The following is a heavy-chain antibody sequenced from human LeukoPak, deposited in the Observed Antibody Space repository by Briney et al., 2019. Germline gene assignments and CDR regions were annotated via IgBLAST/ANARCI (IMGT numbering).Heavy chain of an antibody. V-gene: IGHV4-38-2*02. CDR2: VYHTGTT. Sequence: SETLSLTCNVSGYSISSGYYWGWIRQSPGKGLEWIGTVYHTGTTYYSPSLKSRLAISLDTSMNRLSLKLTSVTATDTAVYYCASAHYEATGLGYYFKFWGQGTLVSVSS. D-gene: IGHD2-8*02. CDR3: ASAHYEATGLGYYFKF. CDR1: GYSISSGYY. J-gene: IGHJ4*02.